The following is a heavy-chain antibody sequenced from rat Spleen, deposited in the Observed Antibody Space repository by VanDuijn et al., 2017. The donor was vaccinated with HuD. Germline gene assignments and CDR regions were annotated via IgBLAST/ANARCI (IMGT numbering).Heavy chain of an antibody. CDR2: ISSDGRRN. D-gene: IGHD1-9*01. V-gene: IGHV5-29*01. J-gene: IGHJ2*01. Sequence: EVQLVESDGGLVQPGRSLKLSCAASGFTFSDYYMPWVRQAPTKGLEWVATISSDGRRNYYRDSVKGRFTISRDNAKSTLSLQMDSLRSEDTATYYCARRHYGYTDYFDYWGQGVMVTVSS. CDR1: GFTFSDYY. CDR3: ARRHYGYTDYFDY.